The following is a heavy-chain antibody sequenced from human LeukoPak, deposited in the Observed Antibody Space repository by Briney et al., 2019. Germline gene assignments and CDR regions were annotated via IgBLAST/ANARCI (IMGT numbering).Heavy chain of an antibody. V-gene: IGHV4-34*01. CDR1: GGSFSGYY. D-gene: IGHD3-10*01. CDR2: INHSGST. J-gene: IGHJ4*02. Sequence: PSETLSLTCAVYGGSFSGYYWSWIRQPPGKGLEWIGEINHSGSTNYNPSLKSRVTISVDTSKNQFSLKLSSVTAADTAVYYCARGHKTFYYGSGGFDYWGQGTLVTVSS. CDR3: ARGHKTFYYGSGGFDY.